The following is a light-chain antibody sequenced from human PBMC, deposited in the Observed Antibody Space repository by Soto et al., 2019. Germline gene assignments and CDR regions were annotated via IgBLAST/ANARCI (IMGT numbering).Light chain of an antibody. Sequence: QSVLTQPPSVSAAPGPKVTVSCSRGRSEIGNNYVSWYQQLPGTAPKLLIYDNNKRPSGIPDRFSGSKSGTSATLGITGLQTGDEADYYCGTWDSSLSAHYVFGTGTKVTVL. J-gene: IGLJ1*01. CDR3: GTWDSSLSAHYV. CDR1: RSEIGNNY. V-gene: IGLV1-51*01. CDR2: DNN.